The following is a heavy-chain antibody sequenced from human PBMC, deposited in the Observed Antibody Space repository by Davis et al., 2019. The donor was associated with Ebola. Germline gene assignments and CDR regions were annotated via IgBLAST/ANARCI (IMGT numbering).Heavy chain of an antibody. CDR1: GDSVSGNNGA. CDR3: SRGWLRTGFDV. V-gene: IGHV6-1*01. CDR2: TYYSSKWYD. D-gene: IGHD5-18*01. Sequence: HSQTLSLTCAISGDSVSGNNGAWNWIRQSPSRGLEWLGRTYYSSKWYDGYAESVKSRINISPDTAKNQFSLHLNSVTPEDTALYSCSRGWLRTGFDVWGEGTTITGSS. J-gene: IGHJ6*04.